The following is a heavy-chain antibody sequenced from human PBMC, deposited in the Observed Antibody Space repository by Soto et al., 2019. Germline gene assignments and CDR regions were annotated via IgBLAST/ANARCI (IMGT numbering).Heavy chain of an antibody. Sequence: QVTLKESGPVLLKPTETLTLTCTVSGSSLSIAGLGVSWVRQPPGKALEWLAHIFSNDEKSYNTSLKSRLTISKDSSRVQVVLTITNLAPLDTATYYCARIPHRSGWAGFDYWGQGTLVTVSS. D-gene: IGHD6-19*01. J-gene: IGHJ4*02. CDR3: ARIPHRSGWAGFDY. CDR2: IFSNDEK. CDR1: GSSLSIAGLG. V-gene: IGHV2-26*01.